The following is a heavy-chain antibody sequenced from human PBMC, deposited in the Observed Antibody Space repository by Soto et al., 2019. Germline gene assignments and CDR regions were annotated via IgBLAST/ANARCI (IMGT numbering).Heavy chain of an antibody. CDR2: MHKSGST. CDR3: ASVTRTCISTSCYRYYYGMDV. D-gene: IGHD2-2*02. CDR1: GGDISDYY. Sequence: SETLSLTCTVSGGDISDYYWHWIRQAPGRGLETIAYMHKSGSTIYNSSLRSRVTISVDTSKNQFSLKLNSVTAADTAVYYCASVTRTCISTSCYRYYYGMDVWGQGTTVTVSS. J-gene: IGHJ6*02. V-gene: IGHV4-59*01.